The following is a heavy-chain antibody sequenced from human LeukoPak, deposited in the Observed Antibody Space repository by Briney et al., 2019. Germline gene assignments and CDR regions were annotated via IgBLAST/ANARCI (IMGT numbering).Heavy chain of an antibody. CDR1: GFTFSSYS. D-gene: IGHD4-17*01. J-gene: IGHJ4*02. CDR3: ASRATYGDYPDY. CDR2: IYHSGST. Sequence: PGVSLRLSCAASGFTFSSYSMNWIRQPPGTGLEWIGSIYHSGSTYYNPSLKSRVTISVDTSKNQFSLKLSSVTAADTAVYYCASRATYGDYPDYWGQGTLVTVSS. V-gene: IGHV4-38-2*01.